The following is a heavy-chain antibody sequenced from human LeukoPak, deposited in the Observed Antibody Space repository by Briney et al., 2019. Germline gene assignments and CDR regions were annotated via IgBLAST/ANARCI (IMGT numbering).Heavy chain of an antibody. V-gene: IGHV4-59*08. J-gene: IGHJ5*02. CDR3: ASSTVVTPYRWFDP. CDR1: GGSIISYY. D-gene: IGHD4-23*01. Sequence: SETLSLTCTVSGGSIISYYWSWIRQPPREGGEGIGYIYYSGSTNYNPSLKSRVTISVATSKNHCSLKLSSVTAADTAVYYCASSTVVTPYRWFDPWGQGTLVTVSS. CDR2: IYYSGST.